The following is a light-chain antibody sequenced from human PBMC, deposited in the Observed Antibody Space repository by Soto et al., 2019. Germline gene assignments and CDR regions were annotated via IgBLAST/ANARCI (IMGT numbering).Light chain of an antibody. V-gene: IGKV3-20*01. CDR2: GAS. CDR1: QSVPSKY. CDR3: QQYGTSPRT. J-gene: IGKJ1*01. Sequence: EILLTQSPATLTVYHGERATLSCRASQSVPSKYLAWYQQNPGQAPRLLIYGASNRATGIPDKFSGSGSGTDFTLTISRLEPEDFAVYYCQQYGTSPRTFGQGTKVDIK.